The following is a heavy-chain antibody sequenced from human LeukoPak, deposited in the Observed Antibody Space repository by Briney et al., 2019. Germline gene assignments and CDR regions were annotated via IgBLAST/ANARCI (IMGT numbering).Heavy chain of an antibody. Sequence: ASVKVSCKAYGYTFSDHYMHWVRQAPGQGLEWMGWINPDSGGTQYAEKFQGRVSMTRDTSINTVHMELSRLRSDDTAVYYCARADEYRSEYYFDYWGQGTLVTVSS. D-gene: IGHD6-6*01. V-gene: IGHV1-2*02. CDR2: INPDSGGT. CDR1: GYTFSDHY. J-gene: IGHJ4*02. CDR3: ARADEYRSEYYFDY.